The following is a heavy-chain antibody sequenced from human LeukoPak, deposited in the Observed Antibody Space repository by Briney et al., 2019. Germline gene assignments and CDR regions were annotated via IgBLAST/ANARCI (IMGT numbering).Heavy chain of an antibody. D-gene: IGHD3-10*01. CDR3: ARVKKLRPEFEF. CDR2: INPISGAT. Sequence: ASAMVSCKSSAYTFIANYINGGRHAPGQGLEWRGGINPISGATKYAQQSQGRVSMTRDTSINTAYMDLTNLRSDDTAIFYCARVKKLRPEFEFWGQGTLVTVSS. CDR1: AYTFIANY. V-gene: IGHV1-2*02. J-gene: IGHJ4*02.